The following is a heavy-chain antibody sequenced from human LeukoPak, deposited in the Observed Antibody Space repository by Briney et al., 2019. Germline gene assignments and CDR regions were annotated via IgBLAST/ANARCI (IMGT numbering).Heavy chain of an antibody. J-gene: IGHJ4*02. CDR3: ARGITREPACFDY. Sequence: GGSLRLSCAASGFTFSSYSMNWVRQAPGKGLEWVSYISSSSSTIYYADSVKGRFTISRDNAKNSLYLQMNSLRAEDTAVYYCARGITREPACFDYWGQGTLVTVSS. D-gene: IGHD2-2*01. CDR2: ISSSSSTI. CDR1: GFTFSSYS. V-gene: IGHV3-48*04.